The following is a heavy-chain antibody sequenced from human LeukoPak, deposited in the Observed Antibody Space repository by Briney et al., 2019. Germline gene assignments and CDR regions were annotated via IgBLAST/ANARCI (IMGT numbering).Heavy chain of an antibody. CDR2: IYHSGST. J-gene: IGHJ4*02. V-gene: IGHV4-38-2*02. D-gene: IGHD2-2*01. Sequence: SETLSLTCTVSGYSISSGYYWGWIRQPPGKGLEWIGSIYHSGSTYYNPSLKSRVTISVDTSKNQFSLKLSSVTAADTDVYYCARSSTVRDLEDRVQGTQATVSS. CDR1: GYSISSGYY. CDR3: ARSSTVRDLED.